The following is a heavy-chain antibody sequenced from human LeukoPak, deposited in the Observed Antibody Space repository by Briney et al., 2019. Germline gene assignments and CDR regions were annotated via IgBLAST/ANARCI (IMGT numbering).Heavy chain of an antibody. Sequence: GGSLRLSCAASGFTVSSNYMSWVRQAPGKGLEWVSGINWNGGSTGYADSVKGRFTISRDNAKNTLYLQMNSLRAEDTAVYYCASASSHRIAAGGDYWGQGTLVTVSS. J-gene: IGHJ4*02. CDR2: INWNGGST. V-gene: IGHV3-20*04. CDR1: GFTVSSNY. D-gene: IGHD6-13*01. CDR3: ASASSHRIAAGGDY.